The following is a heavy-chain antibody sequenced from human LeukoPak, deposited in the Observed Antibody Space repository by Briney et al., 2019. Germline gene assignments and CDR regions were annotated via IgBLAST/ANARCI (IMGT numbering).Heavy chain of an antibody. Sequence: GGSLRLSCAASGFTFSNAWMSWVRQAPGKGLEWVGRIKSKTDGGTTDYAAPVKGRFTISRDDSKNTLYLQMNSLKTEDTAVYYRTTPDPGLLWFGELLYPPDYWGQGTLVTVSS. V-gene: IGHV3-15*01. J-gene: IGHJ4*02. CDR2: IKSKTDGGTT. CDR3: TTPDPGLLWFGELLYPPDY. CDR1: GFTFSNAW. D-gene: IGHD3-10*01.